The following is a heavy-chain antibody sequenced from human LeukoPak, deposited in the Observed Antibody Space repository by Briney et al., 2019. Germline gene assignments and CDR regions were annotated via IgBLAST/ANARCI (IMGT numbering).Heavy chain of an antibody. V-gene: IGHV3-21*01. CDR3: AREWELLDYYGKDV. Sequence: PGGSLRLSCAASGFTFSSYSMNWVRQAPGKGLEWVSSISSSSSYIYYADSVKGRFTTSRDNAKDSLYLQMNSLRAEDTAVYYCAREWELLDYYGKDVWGQGTTVTVSS. J-gene: IGHJ6*02. CDR2: ISSSSSYI. CDR1: GFTFSSYS. D-gene: IGHD1-26*01.